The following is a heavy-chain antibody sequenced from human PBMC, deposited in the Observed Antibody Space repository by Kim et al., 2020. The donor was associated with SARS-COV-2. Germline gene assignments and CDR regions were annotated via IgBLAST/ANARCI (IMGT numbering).Heavy chain of an antibody. Sequence: ASVKVSCKASGYTFTSYAMHWVRQAPGQRLEWMGWINAGNGNTKYSQKFQGRVTINRDTSASTAYMELSSLRSEDTAVYYCARGMTTVNYDYWGQGTLVTVSS. CDR3: ARGMTTVNYDY. D-gene: IGHD4-17*01. CDR2: INAGNGNT. V-gene: IGHV1-3*01. J-gene: IGHJ4*02. CDR1: GYTFTSYA.